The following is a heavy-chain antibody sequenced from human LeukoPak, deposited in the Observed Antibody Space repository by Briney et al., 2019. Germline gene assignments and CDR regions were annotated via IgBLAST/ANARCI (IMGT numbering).Heavy chain of an antibody. CDR1: GDSISSGNYY. Sequence: TLSLTCTVSGDSISSGNYYWTWIRQPAGKGLEWIGRIYTSGSTNYNPSLKSRVTISVDTSKNQFSLKLSSVTAADTAVYYCARVVVGALDYWGQGTLVTVSS. CDR2: IYTSGST. J-gene: IGHJ4*02. V-gene: IGHV4-61*02. CDR3: ARVVVGALDY. D-gene: IGHD1-26*01.